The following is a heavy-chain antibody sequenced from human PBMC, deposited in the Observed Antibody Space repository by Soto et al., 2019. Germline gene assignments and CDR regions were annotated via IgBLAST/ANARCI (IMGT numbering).Heavy chain of an antibody. CDR3: ARSSDFWSGYYFDY. CDR1: GGSFSGCY. D-gene: IGHD3-3*01. CDR2: INHSGST. Sequence: SETLSLTCAVYGGSFSGCYWSWIRQPPGKGLEWIGEINHSGSTNYNPSLKSRVTISVDTSKNQFSLKLSSVTAADTAVYYCARSSDFWSGYYFDYWGQGTLVTVSS. J-gene: IGHJ4*02. V-gene: IGHV4-34*01.